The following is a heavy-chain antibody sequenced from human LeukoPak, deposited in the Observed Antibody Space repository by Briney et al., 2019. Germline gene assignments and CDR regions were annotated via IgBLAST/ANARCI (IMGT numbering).Heavy chain of an antibody. V-gene: IGHV1-69*13. CDR1: GGTFSSYA. J-gene: IGHJ4*02. CDR2: IIPIFGTA. Sequence: SVKVSCKASGGTFSSYAISWVRQAPGQGLEWMGVIIPIFGTANYAQKFQGRVTITADESTSTAYMELSSLRSEDTAVYYCARDQGGQGDFDYWGQGTLVTVSS. D-gene: IGHD2-15*01. CDR3: ARDQGGQGDFDY.